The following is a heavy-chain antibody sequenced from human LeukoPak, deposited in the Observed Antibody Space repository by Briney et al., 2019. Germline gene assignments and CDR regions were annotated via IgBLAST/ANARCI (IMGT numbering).Heavy chain of an antibody. Sequence: ASVNVSCKASGYTFTSYGISWVRQAPGQGLEWMGWISAYNGNTNYAQKLQGRVTMTTDTSTSTAYMELRSLRSDDTAVYYCARNYYDSSAARGYFDYWGQGTLVTVSS. CDR2: ISAYNGNT. V-gene: IGHV1-18*01. CDR1: GYTFTSYG. J-gene: IGHJ4*02. D-gene: IGHD3-22*01. CDR3: ARNYYDSSAARGYFDY.